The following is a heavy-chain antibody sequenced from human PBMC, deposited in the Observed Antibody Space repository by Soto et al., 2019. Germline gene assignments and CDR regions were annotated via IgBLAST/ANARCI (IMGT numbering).Heavy chain of an antibody. Sequence: SETLSLTCAVYGGSFSGYYWSWIRQPPGKGLEWIGEINHSGSTNYNPSLKSRVTISVDTSKNQFSLKLSSVTAADTAVYYCARGSLATAGNWFVPWGQGTLVTVSS. V-gene: IGHV4-34*01. D-gene: IGHD6-13*01. CDR2: INHSGST. CDR3: ARGSLATAGNWFVP. CDR1: GGSFSGYY. J-gene: IGHJ5*02.